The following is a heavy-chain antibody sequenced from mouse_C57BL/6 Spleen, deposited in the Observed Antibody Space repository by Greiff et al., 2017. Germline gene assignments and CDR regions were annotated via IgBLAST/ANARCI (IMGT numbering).Heavy chain of an antibody. CDR3: ARGYYGYFDV. J-gene: IGHJ1*03. Sequence: EVQLQQSGPELVKPGASVKISCKASGYTFTDYYMNWVKQSHGKSLEWIGDINPNNGGTSYNQKFKGKATLTVDKSSSTAYMELRSLTSEDSAVYYCARGYYGYFDVWGTGTTGTVSS. V-gene: IGHV1-26*01. CDR2: INPNNGGT. CDR1: GYTFTDYY.